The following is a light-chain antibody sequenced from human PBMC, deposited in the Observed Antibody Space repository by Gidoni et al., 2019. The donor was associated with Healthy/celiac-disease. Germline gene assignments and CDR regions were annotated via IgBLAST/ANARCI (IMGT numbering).Light chain of an antibody. CDR1: QSVSSN. CDR2: GAS. Sequence: EIVMTPSPATLSVSPGERATLSCRASQSVSSNLAWYQQKPGQAPRLLIYGASTRATGIPARFSGSGSGTEFTLTISSLQSEDFAVYYCQQYNNWPITFXXXTRLEIK. J-gene: IGKJ5*01. V-gene: IGKV3-15*01. CDR3: QQYNNWPIT.